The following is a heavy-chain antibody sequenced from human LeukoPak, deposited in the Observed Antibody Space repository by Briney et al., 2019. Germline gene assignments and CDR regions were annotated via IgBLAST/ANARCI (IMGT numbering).Heavy chain of an antibody. CDR2: ISSSSSYI. D-gene: IGHD2-15*01. CDR1: GFTFSSYS. J-gene: IGHJ3*02. V-gene: IGHV3-21*01. Sequence: WGSLRLSCAASGFTFSSYSRNWVRQAPGKGLEWVSSISSSSSYIYYPDSVKGRFTIARDNAKNSLYLQMNSLRAEDTAVYYCARGPPVLGYCSGGSCYSDAFDIWGQGTMVTVSS. CDR3: ARGPPVLGYCSGGSCYSDAFDI.